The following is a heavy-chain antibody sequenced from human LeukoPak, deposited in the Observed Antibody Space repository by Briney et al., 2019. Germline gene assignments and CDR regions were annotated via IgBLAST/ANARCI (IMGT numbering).Heavy chain of an antibody. Sequence: SETLSLTCTVSGGSISSGGYYWSWIRQHPGKGLEWIGYIYYSGSTYYNPSLKSRVTISVDTSKNQFSLKLSSVTAADTAVYYCARGLTQYDSSGYSHYFDYWGQGTLVTVSS. CDR2: IYYSGST. CDR3: ARGLTQYDSSGYSHYFDY. D-gene: IGHD3-22*01. J-gene: IGHJ4*02. V-gene: IGHV4-31*03. CDR1: GGSISSGGYY.